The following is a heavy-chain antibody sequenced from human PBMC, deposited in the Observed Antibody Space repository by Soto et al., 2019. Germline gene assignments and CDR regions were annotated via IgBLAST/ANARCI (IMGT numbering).Heavy chain of an antibody. J-gene: IGHJ3*02. V-gene: IGHV1-8*01. CDR3: AGCRGGRYDYIWGSYRSDDAFDI. CDR2: MNPNSGNT. Sequence: ASVKVSCKASGYTFTSYDINWVRQATGQGLEWMGWMNPNSGNTGYAQKFQGRVTMTRNTSVSTAYMELRSLRSEGTAVYYCAGCRGGRYDYIWGSYRSDDAFDIWGQGTMVTVSS. CDR1: GYTFTSYD. D-gene: IGHD3-16*02.